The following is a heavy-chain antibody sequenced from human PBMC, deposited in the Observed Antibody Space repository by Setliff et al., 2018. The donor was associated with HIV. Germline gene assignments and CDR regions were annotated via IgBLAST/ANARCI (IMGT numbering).Heavy chain of an antibody. CDR2: IYYSGGT. CDR3: ARVPTNPDFYYYYMDV. V-gene: IGHV4-31*03. Sequence: KASETLSLTCTVSGGSISSGGYYWSWIRQHPGKGLEWIGYIYYSGGTYYNPSLKSRVTISVDTSKNQFSLKLSSVTAADTAVYYCARVPTNPDFYYYYMDVWGKGTTVTVS. J-gene: IGHJ6*03. CDR1: GGSISSGGYY.